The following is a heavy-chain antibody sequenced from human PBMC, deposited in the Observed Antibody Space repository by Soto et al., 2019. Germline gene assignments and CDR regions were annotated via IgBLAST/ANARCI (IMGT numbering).Heavy chain of an antibody. Sequence: ASVKVSCKASGYTFTSYGISWVRQAPGQGLEWMGWISAYNGNTNYAQKLQGRVTMTTDTSTSTAYMELRSLRSDDTAVYYCARAPPKPDILSGYFIHYYYYYMDVWGKGTTVTVSS. D-gene: IGHD3-9*01. CDR3: ARAPPKPDILSGYFIHYYYYYMDV. CDR2: ISAYNGNT. V-gene: IGHV1-18*01. J-gene: IGHJ6*03. CDR1: GYTFTSYG.